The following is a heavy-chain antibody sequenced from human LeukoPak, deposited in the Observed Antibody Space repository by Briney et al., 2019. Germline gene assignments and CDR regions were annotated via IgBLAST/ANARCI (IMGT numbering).Heavy chain of an antibody. Sequence: SETLSLTCAVYGGSFSDYYWSWIRQPPGKGLEWIGEINHSGSTNYNPSLKSRVTISVDTSKNQFSLKLSSVTAADTAVYYGAREGGGYCSSTSCYDGSFDYWGQGTLVTVSS. J-gene: IGHJ4*02. CDR1: GGSFSDYY. CDR3: AREGGGYCSSTSCYDGSFDY. CDR2: INHSGST. V-gene: IGHV4-34*01. D-gene: IGHD2-2*03.